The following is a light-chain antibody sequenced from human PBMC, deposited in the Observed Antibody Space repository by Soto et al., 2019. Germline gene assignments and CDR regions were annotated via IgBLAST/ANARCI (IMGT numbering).Light chain of an antibody. J-gene: IGKJ1*01. CDR2: KAS. Sequence: DIQMTQSPSTLSASVGDRVTITCRASQSINSWLAWYQRKPGKAPKLLIYKASSLESGVPSRFSGSGSGTELTLTISSPQSDDFATYSCQQYNSYSWTFGQGTEVEIK. V-gene: IGKV1-5*03. CDR1: QSINSW. CDR3: QQYNSYSWT.